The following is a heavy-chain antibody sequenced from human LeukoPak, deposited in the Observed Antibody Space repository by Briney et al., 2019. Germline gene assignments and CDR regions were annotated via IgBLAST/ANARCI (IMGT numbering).Heavy chain of an antibody. J-gene: IGHJ2*01. CDR1: GFTFSSYW. V-gene: IGHV3-7*03. CDR2: IKQDGSEK. CDR3: AKSSLPMVVVVISDSYFDL. Sequence: GGSLRLSCAASGFTFSSYWMSWVRQAPGKGLEWVANIKQDGSEKYYVDSVKGRFTISRDNAKNSLYLQMNGLRLEDMALYYCAKSSLPMVVVVISDSYFDLWGRGTLVTVSS. D-gene: IGHD3-22*01.